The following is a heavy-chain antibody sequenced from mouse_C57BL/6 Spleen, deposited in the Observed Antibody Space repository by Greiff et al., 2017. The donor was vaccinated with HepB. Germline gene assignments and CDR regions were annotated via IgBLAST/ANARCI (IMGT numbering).Heavy chain of an antibody. J-gene: IGHJ2*01. Sequence: EVQLQQSGPELVKPGASVKMSCKASGYTFTDYNMHWVKQSHGKSLEWIGYINPNNGGTSYNQKFKGKATLTVNKSSSTAYMELRSLTSEDSAVYYCAHSELRPYYFDYWGQGTTLTVSS. V-gene: IGHV1-22*01. D-gene: IGHD3-2*02. CDR1: GYTFTDYN. CDR2: INPNNGGT. CDR3: AHSELRPYYFDY.